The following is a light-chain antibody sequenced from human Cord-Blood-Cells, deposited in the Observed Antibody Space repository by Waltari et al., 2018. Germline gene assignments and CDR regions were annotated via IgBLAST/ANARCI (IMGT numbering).Light chain of an antibody. V-gene: IGKV3-11*01. CDR1: QSVSSY. CDR2: DGS. J-gene: IGKJ5*01. CDR3: QQRSNWPPIT. Sequence: EIVLTQSPATLSLSPGERATLSCRASQSVSSYLAWYQQKPGQAPRLLIYDGSNRATGIPARFSGSGSGTDVTLTISSLEPGDFAVYYCQQRSNWPPITCGQGTRLEIK.